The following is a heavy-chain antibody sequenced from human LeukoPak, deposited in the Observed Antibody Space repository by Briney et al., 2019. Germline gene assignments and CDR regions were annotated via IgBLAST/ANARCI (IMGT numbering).Heavy chain of an antibody. J-gene: IGHJ3*02. Sequence: SETLSLTCTVSGGFINNYFWSWIRQPPGKGLECIGYIYYSDSTNYNPSLKSRVTVSVDTSKNQFSLKLSSVTAADAAVYYCARDPIYCSGGSCYGAAFDIWGQGTMVTVSS. CDR2: IYYSDST. CDR3: ARDPIYCSGGSCYGAAFDI. D-gene: IGHD2-15*01. V-gene: IGHV4-59*12. CDR1: GGFINNYF.